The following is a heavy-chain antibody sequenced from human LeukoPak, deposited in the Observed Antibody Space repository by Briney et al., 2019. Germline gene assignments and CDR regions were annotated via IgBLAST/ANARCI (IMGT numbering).Heavy chain of an antibody. J-gene: IGHJ4*02. Sequence: KPSETLCLTCGVSGGSISTTNWWTWVRQPPGEGLEWIGEVHLSGRTHYNPSLESRVTMSVDMSENHISLRLTSVTAADTAVYYCAREGGPYRPLDYSGQGTLVSVSS. V-gene: IGHV4-4*02. CDR2: VHLSGRT. CDR3: AREGGPYRPLDY. CDR1: GGSISTTNW.